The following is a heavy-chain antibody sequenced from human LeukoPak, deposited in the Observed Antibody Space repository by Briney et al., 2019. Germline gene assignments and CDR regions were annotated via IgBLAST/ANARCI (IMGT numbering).Heavy chain of an antibody. CDR2: TYYRSKWYN. J-gene: IGHJ3*02. V-gene: IGHV6-1*01. CDR3: ARLVGYCSSTSCYGDFDI. CDR1: GDSVSSNSAA. D-gene: IGHD2-2*01. Sequence: SQTLSLTCAISGDSVSSNSAAWNWIRQSPSRRLEWLGRTYYRSKWYNNYAVSVKSRITINPDTSKNQFSLQLNSVTPEDTAVYYCARLVGYCSSTSCYGDFDIWGQGTMVTVSS.